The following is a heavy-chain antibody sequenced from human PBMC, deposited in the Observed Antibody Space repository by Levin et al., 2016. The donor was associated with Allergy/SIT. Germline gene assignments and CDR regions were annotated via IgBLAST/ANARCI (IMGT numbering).Heavy chain of an antibody. CDR2: INAGNGNT. D-gene: IGHD5-18*01. Sequence: WVRQAPGQRLEWMGWINAGNGNTKYSQKFQGRVTITRDTSASTAYMELSSLRSEDTAVYYCARGELYSYGSYYYYGMDVWGQGTTVTVSS. J-gene: IGHJ6*02. V-gene: IGHV1-3*01. CDR3: ARGELYSYGSYYYYGMDV.